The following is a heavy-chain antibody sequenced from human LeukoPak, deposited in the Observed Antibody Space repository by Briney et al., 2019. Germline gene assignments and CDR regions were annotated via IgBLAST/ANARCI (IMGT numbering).Heavy chain of an antibody. CDR3: AKPTLLNGNYFWYFDL. V-gene: IGHV3-23*01. CDR2: ISESGGTI. D-gene: IGHD2/OR15-2a*01. J-gene: IGHJ2*01. Sequence: PGGSLRLSCAASGFTFTDSAMTWVRQTPGRGLEWVSTISESGGTIYDADSVKGRFTIFRDNPKNTLYLQMNSLRAEDTAIYYCAKPTLLNGNYFWYFDLWGRGTLVTVSS. CDR1: GFTFTDSA.